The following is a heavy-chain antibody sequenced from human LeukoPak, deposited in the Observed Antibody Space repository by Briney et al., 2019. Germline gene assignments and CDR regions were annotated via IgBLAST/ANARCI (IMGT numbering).Heavy chain of an antibody. J-gene: IGHJ2*01. CDR2: IYSGVST. CDR3: ARDRRYYDSSGYYFHWYFDL. V-gene: IGHV3-53*01. Sequence: GGSLRLSCAASGFTVSSNYMSWVRQAPGKGLEWVSVIYSGVSTYYADSVRGRFTISRDNSKNTLYLQMNSLRAEDTALYYCARDRRYYDSSGYYFHWYFDLWGRGTLVTVSS. CDR1: GFTVSSNY. D-gene: IGHD3-22*01.